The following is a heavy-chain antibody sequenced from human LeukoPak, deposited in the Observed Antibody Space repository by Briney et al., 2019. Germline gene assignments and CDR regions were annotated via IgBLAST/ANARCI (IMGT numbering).Heavy chain of an antibody. D-gene: IGHD5-24*01. V-gene: IGHV1-18*01. CDR3: ARDKNYRFEY. Sequence: GASVKVSFKASGYTFTSNGISWVRQAPGEGLEWMGWISANSGNTKYAQKIQGRVTMTTETSSSTAYMELRNLRYDDTAVYYCARDKNYRFEYWGQGTLVTVSS. CDR1: GYTFTSNG. CDR2: ISANSGNT. J-gene: IGHJ4*02.